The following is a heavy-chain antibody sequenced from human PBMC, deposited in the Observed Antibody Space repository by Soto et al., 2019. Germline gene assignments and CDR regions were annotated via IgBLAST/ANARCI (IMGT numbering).Heavy chain of an antibody. CDR3: AREGCSGGSCYFDH. V-gene: IGHV4-30-2*01. Sequence: SETLSLTCAVSGGSISSGGYSWTWIRQPPGKGLERIGYIYHSGSTGYNPSLKSRVTISGDRSKNQFSLRLTSVTAADTAVYYCAREGCSGGSCYFDHWGQGTLVTVSS. CDR2: IYHSGST. CDR1: GGSISSGGYS. J-gene: IGHJ4*02. D-gene: IGHD2-15*01.